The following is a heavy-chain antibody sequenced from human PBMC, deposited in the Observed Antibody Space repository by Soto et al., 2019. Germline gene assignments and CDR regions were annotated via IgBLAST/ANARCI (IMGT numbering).Heavy chain of an antibody. CDR1: GGSISSSNW. V-gene: IGHV4-4*02. J-gene: IGHJ4*02. CDR3: ARLNGGATLDY. Sequence: QVQLQESGPGLVKPSGTLSLTCAVSGGSISSSNWWSWVRQPPGKGLEWIGEIYHSGSTNYNPSLKGRLTKSVDKSKNQFSLKLSSVTAADTAVYYCARLNGGATLDYWGQGTLVTVSS. D-gene: IGHD3-10*01. CDR2: IYHSGST.